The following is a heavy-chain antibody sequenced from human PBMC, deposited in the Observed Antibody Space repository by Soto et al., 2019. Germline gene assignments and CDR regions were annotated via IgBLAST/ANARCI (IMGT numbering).Heavy chain of an antibody. D-gene: IGHD4-17*01. Sequence: QVQLVQSGAEVKKPGSSVKVSCKASGGTFSSYAISWVRQAPGQGLEWMGGIIPICGTANYAQKFQDRVTITADESTSTAYMELRSLRSEDTAVYYCARTHWKYGDYNNDASDIWGQGTMFTVSS. CDR2: IIPICGTA. V-gene: IGHV1-69*12. CDR1: GGTFSSYA. J-gene: IGHJ3*02. CDR3: ARTHWKYGDYNNDASDI.